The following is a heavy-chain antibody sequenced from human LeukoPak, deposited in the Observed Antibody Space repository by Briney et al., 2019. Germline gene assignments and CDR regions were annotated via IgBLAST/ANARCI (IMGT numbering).Heavy chain of an antibody. D-gene: IGHD6-19*01. Sequence: GGSLRLSCAASGFTFSDYYMSWIRQAPGKGLEWVSYISSSGSTIYYADSVKGRFTISRDNAKNSLYLQMNSLRAEDTAVYYCAKAQWLVRAGAYYFDYWGQGTLVTVSS. CDR2: ISSSGSTI. J-gene: IGHJ4*02. CDR3: AKAQWLVRAGAYYFDY. CDR1: GFTFSDYY. V-gene: IGHV3-11*01.